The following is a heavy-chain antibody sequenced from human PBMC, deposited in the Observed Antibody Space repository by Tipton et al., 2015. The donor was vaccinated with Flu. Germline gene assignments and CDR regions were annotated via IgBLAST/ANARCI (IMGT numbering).Heavy chain of an antibody. J-gene: IGHJ4*02. Sequence: AASGFTFSSYAMSWVRQAPGKGLEWVSAISGSGGSTYYADSVKGRFTISRDNSKNTLYLQMNSLRAEDTAVYYCAEEGYYDSSGYFSYWGQGTLVTVSS. D-gene: IGHD3-22*01. V-gene: IGHV3-23*01. CDR3: AEEGYYDSSGYFSY. CDR1: GFTFSSYA. CDR2: ISGSGGST.